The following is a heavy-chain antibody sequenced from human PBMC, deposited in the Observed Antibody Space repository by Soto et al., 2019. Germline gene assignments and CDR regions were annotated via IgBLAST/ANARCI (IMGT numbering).Heavy chain of an antibody. Sequence: QVQLQESGPGLVKPSQTLSLTCTVSGGSISSGDYYWSWIRQPPGKGLEWIGYIYYSGSTYNNPSLKSRVTISVDTSKNQFSLKLSSVTAADTAVYYCARGHGREWLAPGGMDVWGQGTTVTVSS. J-gene: IGHJ6*02. CDR1: GGSISSGDYY. CDR2: IYYSGST. V-gene: IGHV4-30-4*01. CDR3: ARGHGREWLAPGGMDV. D-gene: IGHD6-19*01.